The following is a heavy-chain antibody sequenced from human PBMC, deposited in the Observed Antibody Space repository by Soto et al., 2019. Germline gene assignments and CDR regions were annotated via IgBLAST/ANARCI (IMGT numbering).Heavy chain of an antibody. CDR1: GFTFSSYG. Sequence: LRLSCAASGFTFSSYGMHWVRQAPGKGLEWVAVIWYDGSNKYYADSVKGRFTISRDNSKNTLYLQMNSLRAEDTAVYYCARGALLWFGESVNWFDPWGQGTLVTVSS. J-gene: IGHJ5*02. CDR2: IWYDGSNK. V-gene: IGHV3-33*01. CDR3: ARGALLWFGESVNWFDP. D-gene: IGHD3-10*01.